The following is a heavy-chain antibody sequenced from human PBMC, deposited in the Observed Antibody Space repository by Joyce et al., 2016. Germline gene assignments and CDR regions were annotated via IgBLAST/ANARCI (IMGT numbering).Heavy chain of an antibody. V-gene: IGHV3-23*01. D-gene: IGHD1-14*01. CDR1: GFSFRDYA. J-gene: IGHJ5*02. Sequence: EVQLLESGGGLVQPGGSLRLSCAASGFSFRDYAMNWVRQAPGKELEWVSVISDSGDSTYYAGAVRGRFTISRDNSKNTVYLQMNGLRAEDTAVYHCAKDKICSRINCMRGYDQWGQGTLVTVSS. CDR2: ISDSGDST. CDR3: AKDKICSRINCMRGYDQ.